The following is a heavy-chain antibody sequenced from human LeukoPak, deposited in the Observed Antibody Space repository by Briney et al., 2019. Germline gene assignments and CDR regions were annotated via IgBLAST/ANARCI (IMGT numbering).Heavy chain of an antibody. CDR3: ARGARNYIFDY. CDR1: QFSVSINF. J-gene: IGHJ4*02. D-gene: IGHD1-7*01. CDR2: ISSGGTT. Sequence: GGSLRLSCEASQFSVSINFMSWVRQTPGKGLEWVSVISSGGTTYYADSVKGRFTISRDNSKNTVSLQMNSLRAEDTAVYYCARGARNYIFDYWGQGTLVTVSS. V-gene: IGHV3-66*01.